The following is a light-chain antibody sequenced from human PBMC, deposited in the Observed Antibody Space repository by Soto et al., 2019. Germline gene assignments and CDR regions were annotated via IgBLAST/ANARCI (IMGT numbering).Light chain of an antibody. V-gene: IGLV1-47*01. CDR3: AAWDDSLSGVV. J-gene: IGLJ2*01. CDR1: SSNIGSNY. CDR2: RNN. Sequence: QSVLTQPPSASGTPGQRVTISCSGSSSNIGSNYVYWYQQLPGTAPQLLICRNNQRPSGVPDRFSGSKSGTSASLAISGLRSEDEADYYCAAWDDSLSGVVFGGGTKLTVL.